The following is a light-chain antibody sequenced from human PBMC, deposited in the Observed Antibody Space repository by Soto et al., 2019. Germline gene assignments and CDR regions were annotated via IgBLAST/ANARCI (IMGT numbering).Light chain of an antibody. J-gene: IGKJ1*01. Sequence: DVVMTQSPLSLPVTLGQPASISCRSSQSLVHSDGNTYLNWLQQRPGQSPRRLIYRVSNRDSGVPDRFSGSGAVTDFTLNISRVEAEDVGVYYCMQGTHWPPVTFGQGTKVEIK. CDR2: RVS. CDR3: MQGTHWPPVT. CDR1: QSLVHSDGNTY. V-gene: IGKV2-30*02.